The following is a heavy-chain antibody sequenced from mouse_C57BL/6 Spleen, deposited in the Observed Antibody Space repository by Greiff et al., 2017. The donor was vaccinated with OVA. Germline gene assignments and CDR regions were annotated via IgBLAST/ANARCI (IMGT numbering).Heavy chain of an antibody. V-gene: IGHV5-15*01. CDR2: ISTLAYSI. CDR1: GFTFSDYG. Sequence: EVQGVESGGGLVQPGASVKLSCAASGFTFSDYGMAWVRQAPRKGPEWVAFISTLAYSIYYADTVPGRSTISTENAKNTLYLEMSSLRSEDTAMDYCARLKAKLVHGGAMDYWGQGTSVTVSS. D-gene: IGHD1-3*01. J-gene: IGHJ4*01. CDR3: ARLKAKLVHGGAMDY.